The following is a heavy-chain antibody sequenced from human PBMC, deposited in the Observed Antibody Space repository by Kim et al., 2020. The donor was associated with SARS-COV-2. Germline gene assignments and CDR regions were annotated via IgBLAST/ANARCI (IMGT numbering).Heavy chain of an antibody. V-gene: IGHV4-59*01. Sequence: GSTSHTPSLKSRVTISVDTSNNQFSLKLSAVTAADTAVYYCARDRDGMDVWGQGTTVTVSS. D-gene: IGHD3-10*01. CDR2: GST. J-gene: IGHJ6*02. CDR3: ARDRDGMDV.